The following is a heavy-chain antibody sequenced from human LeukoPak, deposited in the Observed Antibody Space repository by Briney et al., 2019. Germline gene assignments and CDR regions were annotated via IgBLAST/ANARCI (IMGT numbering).Heavy chain of an antibody. CDR3: ARGGSSGWYYHFDY. CDR2: IYYNVSI. J-gene: IGHJ4*02. Sequence: SETLSLTCTVSGGSISSYYWSWIRQPPGKSLEGVGYIYYNVSINHNPSLKSRVIISVDTSKNQFSLKLSAVTAADTAVYYCARGGSSGWYYHFDYWGQGTLVTVSS. V-gene: IGHV4-59*01. CDR1: GGSISSYY. D-gene: IGHD6-19*01.